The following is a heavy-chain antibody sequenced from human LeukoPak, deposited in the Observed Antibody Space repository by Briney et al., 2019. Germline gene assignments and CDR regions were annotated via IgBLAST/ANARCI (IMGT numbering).Heavy chain of an antibody. CDR3: ARHVWLMAAACLEYMDV. V-gene: IGHV4-59*08. D-gene: IGHD6-13*01. J-gene: IGHJ6*03. Sequence: SETLSVTCTDSGGSTSSYYSGWIRQPPGKGLEWIGYIYYSGSTNYNPSLTSRVTISVDTSKNQFSLKLSSVTAADTAVYYCARHVWLMAAACLEYMDVWGKGTTVTVSS. CDR1: GGSTSSYY. CDR2: IYYSGST.